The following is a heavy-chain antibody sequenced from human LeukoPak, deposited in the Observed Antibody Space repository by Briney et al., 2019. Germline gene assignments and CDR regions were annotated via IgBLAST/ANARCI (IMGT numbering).Heavy chain of an antibody. V-gene: IGHV4-39*02. J-gene: IGHJ5*02. D-gene: IGHD3-22*01. CDR3: AIESNTYYCDYTAYDPYCSHP. Sequence: PSETLSLTCIVSGGSISSSNYYWGWIRQPPGKGLEWIGTIFYTGSTNYNPSLKSRVTISVDTSKNQFSLRLSSVTAADTAVYYCAIESNTYYCDYTAYDPYCSHPGPQGT. CDR1: GGSISSSNYY. CDR2: IFYTGST.